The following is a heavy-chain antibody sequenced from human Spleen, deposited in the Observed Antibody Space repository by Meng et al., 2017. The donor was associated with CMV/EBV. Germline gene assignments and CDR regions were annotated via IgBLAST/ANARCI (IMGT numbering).Heavy chain of an antibody. CDR1: GGFSSGYD. Sequence: QVQLQESGPGTADPSQTLSLACPCYGGFSSGYDWGRIRQRPGKGLGWNREINHSGSTNSTPSLKSRVTISVDTSKNQFTLKLSSVTAADTAVYYCARVRRARYIDYWGQGTLVTVSS. CDR3: ARVRRARYIDY. CDR2: INHSGST. V-gene: IGHV4-34*01. J-gene: IGHJ4*02.